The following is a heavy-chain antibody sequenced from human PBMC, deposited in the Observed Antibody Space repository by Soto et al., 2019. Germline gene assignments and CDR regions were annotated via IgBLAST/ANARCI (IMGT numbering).Heavy chain of an antibody. Sequence: SETLSLTCTVSGGSISSYYWSWIRQPAGKGLEWIGRIYTSGSTNYNPSLKSRVTMSVDTSKNQFSLKLSSVTAADTAVYYCARDCMVRDLRHDAFDIWGQGPMVTV. CDR3: ARDCMVRDLRHDAFDI. J-gene: IGHJ3*02. D-gene: IGHD3-10*01. CDR2: IYTSGST. V-gene: IGHV4-4*07. CDR1: GGSISSYY.